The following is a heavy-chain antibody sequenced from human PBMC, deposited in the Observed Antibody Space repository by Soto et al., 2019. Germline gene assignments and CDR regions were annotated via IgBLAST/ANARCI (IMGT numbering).Heavy chain of an antibody. Sequence: GGSLRLSCAASGFTFSSYGMHWVRQAPGKGLEWVAVISYDGSNKYYADSVKGRFTISRDNSKNTLYLQMNSLRAEDTAVYYCAKEVTRGWPFDYWGQGTLVTVSS. CDR3: AKEVTRGWPFDY. CDR2: ISYDGSNK. V-gene: IGHV3-30*18. CDR1: GFTFSSYG. J-gene: IGHJ4*02. D-gene: IGHD6-19*01.